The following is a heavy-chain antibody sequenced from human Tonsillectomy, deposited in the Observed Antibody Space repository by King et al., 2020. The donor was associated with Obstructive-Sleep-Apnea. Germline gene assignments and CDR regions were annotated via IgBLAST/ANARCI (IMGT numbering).Heavy chain of an antibody. V-gene: IGHV4-39*07. J-gene: IGHJ5*02. CDR3: ARVYRGRDGYNYNWFDP. D-gene: IGHD5-24*01. Sequence: LQLQESGPGLVKPSETLSLTCTVSGGSISSSSYYWGWIRQPPGKGLEWIGSIYYSGSTYYNPSLKSRVTISVDTSKNQFSLKLSSVTAADTAVYYCARVYRGRDGYNYNWFDPWGQGTLVTVSS. CDR2: IYYSGST. CDR1: GGSISSSSYY.